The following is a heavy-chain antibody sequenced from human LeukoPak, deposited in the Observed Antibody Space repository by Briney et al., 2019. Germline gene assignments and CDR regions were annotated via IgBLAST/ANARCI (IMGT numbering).Heavy chain of an antibody. Sequence: GASLRLSCAASGFTSSSNAMGWVRQAPEKGLEWVSAISPGGSPYYADSVKGRFTISRDNSKNTLYLQMNSLRAEDTAVYYCVKRELYIVATTWGQGTLVTVSS. J-gene: IGHJ5*02. CDR2: ISPGGSP. D-gene: IGHD5-12*01. V-gene: IGHV3-23*01. CDR1: GFTSSSNA. CDR3: VKRELYIVATT.